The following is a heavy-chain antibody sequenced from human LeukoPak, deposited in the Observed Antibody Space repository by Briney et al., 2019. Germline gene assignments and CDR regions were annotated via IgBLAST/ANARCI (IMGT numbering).Heavy chain of an antibody. V-gene: IGHV3-23*01. Sequence: PGGSLRLSCAASGFTFSSYAMSWVRQAPGKGLEWVPAISGSGGSTYYADSVKGRFTISRDNSKNTLYLQMNSLRAEDTAVYYCAKGGVGAKGSNWFDPWGQGTLVTVSS. CDR3: AKGGVGAKGSNWFDP. D-gene: IGHD1-26*01. J-gene: IGHJ5*02. CDR1: GFTFSSYA. CDR2: ISGSGGST.